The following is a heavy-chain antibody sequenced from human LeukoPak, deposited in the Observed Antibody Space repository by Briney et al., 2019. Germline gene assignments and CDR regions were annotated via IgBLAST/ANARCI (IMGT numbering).Heavy chain of an antibody. CDR3: ARGPYSSNWYVDY. V-gene: IGHV3-48*03. J-gene: IGHJ4*02. CDR1: GFTLSSYG. Sequence: GGSLRLSCAASGFTLSSYGMNWVRLAPGKGLEWISYISRTGNSIYYADSVKGRFTISRVSAKNSLYLQMNSLRAEDTAVYYCARGPYSSNWYVDYWGQGTLVTVAS. D-gene: IGHD6-13*01. CDR2: ISRTGNSI.